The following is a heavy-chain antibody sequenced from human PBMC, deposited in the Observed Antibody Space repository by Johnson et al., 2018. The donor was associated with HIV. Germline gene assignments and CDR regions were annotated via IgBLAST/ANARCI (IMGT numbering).Heavy chain of an antibody. J-gene: IGHJ3*01. D-gene: IGHD6-13*01. CDR1: GFTFSDYY. CDR2: ISSSGSTI. V-gene: IGHV3-11*04. CDR3: AKDEAQTLASAGRDAFDF. Sequence: QVQLVESGGGLVKPGGSLRLSCAGSGFTFSDYYMSWIRQAPGKGLEWVSFISSSGSTIYYADSVKGRFTISRDNAKNTLYLQMNSLRPEDTALYYCAKDEAQTLASAGRDAFDFWGQGTAVTV.